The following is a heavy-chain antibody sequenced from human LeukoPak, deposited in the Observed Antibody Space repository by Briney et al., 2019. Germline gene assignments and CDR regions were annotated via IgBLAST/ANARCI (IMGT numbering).Heavy chain of an antibody. Sequence: ASVKVSCKASGYTFTSYGISWVRQAPGQGLEWMGWISAYNGNTNYAQKLQGRVTMTTDTSTSTAYMELRSLRSDDTAVLYCARSYYYDSSGYFDYWGQGTLVTVSS. D-gene: IGHD3-22*01. J-gene: IGHJ4*02. CDR2: ISAYNGNT. CDR1: GYTFTSYG. CDR3: ARSYYYDSSGYFDY. V-gene: IGHV1-18*01.